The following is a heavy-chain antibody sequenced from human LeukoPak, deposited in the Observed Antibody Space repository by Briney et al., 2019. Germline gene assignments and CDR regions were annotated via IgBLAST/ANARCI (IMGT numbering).Heavy chain of an antibody. V-gene: IGHV1-24*01. J-gene: IGHJ6*02. CDR1: GYTLTELS. Sequence: ASVKVSCKVSGYTLTELSMHWVRQAPGKGLEWMGGFDPEDGETIYAQKFQGRVTMTEDTSTDTAYMELSSLRSEDTAVYYCATSDIVVVPASYGMDVWGQGTTVTVSS. CDR2: FDPEDGET. CDR3: ATSDIVVVPASYGMDV. D-gene: IGHD2-2*01.